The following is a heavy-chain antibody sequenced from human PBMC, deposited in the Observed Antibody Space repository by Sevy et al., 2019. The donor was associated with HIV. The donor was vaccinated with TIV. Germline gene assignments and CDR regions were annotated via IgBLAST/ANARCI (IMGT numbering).Heavy chain of an antibody. Sequence: GGSLRLSCAASGFSFSSYEMNWVRQAPGKGLEWVSSITSSGSNIYYSDSVKDRFTFSRDNAKNSLYLQMNSLRVEDTALYYCTRDLPPSATIVPHFDYWGQGTLVTVSS. D-gene: IGHD2-21*01. J-gene: IGHJ4*02. CDR2: ITSSGSNI. CDR1: GFSFSSYE. CDR3: TRDLPPSATIVPHFDY. V-gene: IGHV3-48*03.